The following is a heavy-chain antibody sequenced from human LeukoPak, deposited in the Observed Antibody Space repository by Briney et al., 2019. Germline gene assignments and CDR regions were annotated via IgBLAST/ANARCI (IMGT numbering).Heavy chain of an antibody. CDR3: ARVTSRTPAAGIDY. J-gene: IGHJ4*02. D-gene: IGHD6-13*01. CDR2: INSDGSGT. V-gene: IGHV3-74*01. CDR1: GFTFSSYA. Sequence: GGSLRLSCSASGFTFSSYAMHWVRQVPGKGLVWVSRINSDGSGTTYADSVKGRFTISRDNAKNTLYLQMNSLRAEDTAVYHCARVTSRTPAAGIDYWGQGTLVTVSS.